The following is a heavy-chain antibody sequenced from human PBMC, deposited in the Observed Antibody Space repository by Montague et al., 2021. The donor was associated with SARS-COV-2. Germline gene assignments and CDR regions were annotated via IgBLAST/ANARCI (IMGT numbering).Heavy chain of an antibody. Sequence: SETLSLTCTVSGGSISSYYWSWIRQPPGKGLEWIGGIYYSGSTYYNPSLKSRVTISVDTSKNQFSLKLSSVTAADTAVYYCAEIVGAADYWGQGTLVTVSS. CDR1: GGSISSYY. CDR2: IYYSGST. CDR3: AEIVGAADY. D-gene: IGHD1-26*01. V-gene: IGHV4-59*05. J-gene: IGHJ4*02.